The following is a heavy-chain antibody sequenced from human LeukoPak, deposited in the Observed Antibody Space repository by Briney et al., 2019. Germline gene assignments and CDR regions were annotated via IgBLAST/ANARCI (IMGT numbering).Heavy chain of an antibody. V-gene: IGHV4-59*01. Sequence: SETLSLTCTVSGDSISRYYWSWVRQPPGKGPECVGYISYSGSTNYNPSLKSRVTISLDTSKNHFSLKLTSVTAADTAVFYCARSQGAYFDSGGQGILGTVS. CDR3: ARSQGAYFDS. CDR1: GDSISRYY. J-gene: IGHJ4*02. CDR2: ISYSGST.